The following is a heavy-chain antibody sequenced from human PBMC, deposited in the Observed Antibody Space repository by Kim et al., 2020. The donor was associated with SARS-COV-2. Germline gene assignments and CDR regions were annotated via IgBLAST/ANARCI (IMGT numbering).Heavy chain of an antibody. CDR2: ISNTDGRT. CDR1: GFTCSNYA. V-gene: IGHV3-23*01. D-gene: IGHD4-17*01. Sequence: GGSLRLSCEASGFTCSNYAMNWVRRAPGKGLEWVSTISNTDGRTHYADSVKGRFTISRDNSKNTLYLQLNSLRVEDTAVYYCAKSTTRDSCYGMGVWGQGTTVTVSS. CDR3: AKSTTRDSCYGMGV. J-gene: IGHJ6*02.